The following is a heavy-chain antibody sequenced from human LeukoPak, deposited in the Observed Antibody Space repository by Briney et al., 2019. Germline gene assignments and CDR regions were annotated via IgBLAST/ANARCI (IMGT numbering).Heavy chain of an antibody. J-gene: IGHJ5*02. Sequence: GGSLRLSCAASGFTVSSNYMSWVRQAPGKGLEWVSAISGSGGSTYYADSVKGRFTISRDNSKNTLYLQMNSLRAEDTAVYYCARAGSGRSPDWFDPWGQGTLVTVSS. CDR3: ARAGSGRSPDWFDP. CDR2: ISGSGGST. V-gene: IGHV3-23*01. CDR1: GFTVSSNY. D-gene: IGHD1-26*01.